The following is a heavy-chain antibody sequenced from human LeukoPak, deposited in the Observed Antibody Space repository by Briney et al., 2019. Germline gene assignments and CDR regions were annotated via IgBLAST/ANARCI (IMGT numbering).Heavy chain of an antibody. J-gene: IGHJ4*02. D-gene: IGHD1-26*01. Sequence: SETLSLTCTVSGGSISSYYWSWIRQPPGKGLEWIGYIYYSGSTNYNPSLKSRVTISVDTSKNQFSLKLSSVTAADTAVYYCARLQIVGATRSFDYWGQGTLVTVSS. V-gene: IGHV4-59*08. CDR3: ARLQIVGATRSFDY. CDR2: IYYSGST. CDR1: GGSISSYY.